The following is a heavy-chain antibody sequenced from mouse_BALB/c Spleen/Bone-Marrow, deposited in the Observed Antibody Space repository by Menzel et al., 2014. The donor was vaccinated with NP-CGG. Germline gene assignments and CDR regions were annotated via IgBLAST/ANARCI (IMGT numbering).Heavy chain of an antibody. CDR3: ARCYYYGISYYFDY. CDR1: GYTFTEYA. Sequence: VQVVESGPEVVRPGVSMKISCKGSGYTFTEYAMHWVKQSHAKSLEWIGVINPYNGDTNYNQKFKDKATMTVDKSSSTAYMELARLTSEDSAIYYCARCYYYGISYYFDYWGQGTTLTVSS. V-gene: IGHV1-67*01. D-gene: IGHD1-1*01. CDR2: INPYNGDT. J-gene: IGHJ2*01.